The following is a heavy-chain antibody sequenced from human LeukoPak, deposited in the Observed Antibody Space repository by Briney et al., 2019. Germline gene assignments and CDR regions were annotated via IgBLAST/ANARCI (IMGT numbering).Heavy chain of an antibody. CDR2: INTSGGTT. Sequence: PGGSLRLSCAASGFTFSSYGMTWVRQVPGKGLEWVSTINTSGGTTYYTDSVKGRFTGSRDNSKNTLYLQMNSLRAEDTAVYYCAKGYNWHDRWGQGTLVTVSS. J-gene: IGHJ5*02. V-gene: IGHV3-23*01. CDR1: GFTFSSYG. CDR3: AKGYNWHDR.